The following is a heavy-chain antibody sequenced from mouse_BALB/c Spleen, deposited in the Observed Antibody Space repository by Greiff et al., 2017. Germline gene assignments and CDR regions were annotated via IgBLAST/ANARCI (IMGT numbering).Heavy chain of an antibody. CDR2: INPSTGYT. Sequence: QVQLQQSGAELAKPGASVKMSCKASGYTFTSYWMHWVKQRPGQGLEWIGYINPSTGYTEYNQKFKDKATLTADKSSSTAYMQLSSLTSEDSAVYYCARDHYDGSSPSYAMDYWGQGTSVTVSS. D-gene: IGHD1-1*01. CDR1: GYTFTSYW. V-gene: IGHV1-7*01. J-gene: IGHJ4*01. CDR3: ARDHYDGSSPSYAMDY.